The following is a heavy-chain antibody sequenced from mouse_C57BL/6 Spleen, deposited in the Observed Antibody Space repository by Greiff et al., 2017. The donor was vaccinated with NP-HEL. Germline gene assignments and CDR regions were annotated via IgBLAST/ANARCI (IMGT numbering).Heavy chain of an antibody. J-gene: IGHJ3*01. V-gene: IGHV1-69*01. D-gene: IGHD1-1*01. CDR2: IDPSDSYT. Sequence: QVQLKQPGAELVMPGASVKLSCKASGYTFTSYWMHWVKQRPGQGLEWIGEIDPSDSYTNYNQKFKGKSTLTVDKSSSTAYMQLSSLTSEDSAVYYCASGVTTVVPFAYWGQGTLVTVSA. CDR3: ASGVTTVVPFAY. CDR1: GYTFTSYW.